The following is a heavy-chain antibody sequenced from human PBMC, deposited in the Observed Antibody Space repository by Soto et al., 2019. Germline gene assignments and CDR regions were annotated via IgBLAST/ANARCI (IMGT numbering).Heavy chain of an antibody. CDR1: GGSFSGYY. CDR3: ARLQGIADSHYYSYGMDV. V-gene: IGHV4-34*01. Sequence: PSETLSLTCAVYGGSFSGYYWSWIRQPPGKGLEWIGEINHSGSTNYNPSLKSRVTISVDTSKNQFSLKLSSVTAADTAVYYCARLQGIADSHYYSYGMDVWGPGPTVTVYS. D-gene: IGHD6-13*01. CDR2: INHSGST. J-gene: IGHJ6*02.